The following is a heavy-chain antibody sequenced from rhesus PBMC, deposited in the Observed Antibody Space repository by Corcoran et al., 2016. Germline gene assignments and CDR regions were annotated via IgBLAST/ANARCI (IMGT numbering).Heavy chain of an antibody. V-gene: IGHV4-93*02. CDR1: GGSISSSNW. J-gene: IGHJ6*01. CDR2: IRSGGST. CDR3: ARGDSHYSGLDS. D-gene: IGHD4-23*01. Sequence: QVQLQESGPAVVKPSETLSLTCAVSGGSISSSNWWSWIRQSPGKGLEWIGGIRSGGSTNYNPSLKSRVTISIDTSKNQCALKLSSVTAADTAVFYGARGDSHYSGLDSWGQGVVVTVSS.